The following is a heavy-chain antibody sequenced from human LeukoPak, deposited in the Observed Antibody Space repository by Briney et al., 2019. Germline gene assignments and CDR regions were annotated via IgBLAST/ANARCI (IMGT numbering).Heavy chain of an antibody. J-gene: IGHJ6*03. CDR2: ISNTGSNT. CDR3: AARRGYYHYMDV. D-gene: IGHD3-3*01. CDR1: GFTFSSYA. Sequence: PGGSLRLSCATSGFTFSSYAVAWVRQAPGKGREWVSSISNTGSNTYSPDSVKGRFTSSRDNSKNTLSLQMNSRTAEDTAVYYCAARRGYYHYMDVWGKGTTVTVSS. V-gene: IGHV3-23*01.